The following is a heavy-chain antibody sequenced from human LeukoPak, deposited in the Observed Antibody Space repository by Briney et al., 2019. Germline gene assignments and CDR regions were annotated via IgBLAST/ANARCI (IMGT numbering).Heavy chain of an antibody. CDR2: ISSSSSYI. D-gene: IGHD1-20*01. CDR1: GFTFSSYT. CDR3: ARPLSGTTDFDY. J-gene: IGHJ4*02. Sequence: PGGSLRLSCAASGFTFSSYTMNWVRQAPGKGLEWVSLISSSSSYIFYADSVKGRFTISRDNAKKSLYLQMNSLRAEDTAVYYCARPLSGTTDFDYWGQGTLVTVSS. V-gene: IGHV3-21*01.